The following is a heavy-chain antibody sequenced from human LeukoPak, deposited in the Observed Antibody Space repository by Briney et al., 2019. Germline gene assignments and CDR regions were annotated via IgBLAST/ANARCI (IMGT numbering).Heavy chain of an antibody. CDR1: GFTFSSYA. D-gene: IGHD6-25*01. CDR3: AKGGSPTYAFDI. CDR2: ISGSGGST. Sequence: PGGSLRLSCAASGFTFSSYAMSWVRQAPAKGLEWVSAISGSGGSTYYADSVKGRFTTSRDNSKNTLYLQMNSLRAADTAVYYCAKGGSPTYAFDIWGQGTMVTVSS. J-gene: IGHJ3*02. V-gene: IGHV3-23*01.